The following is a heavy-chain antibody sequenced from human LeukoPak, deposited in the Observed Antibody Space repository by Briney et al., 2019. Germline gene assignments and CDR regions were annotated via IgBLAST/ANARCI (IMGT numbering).Heavy chain of an antibody. J-gene: IGHJ4*02. Sequence: ASVKVSCKASGYTFTSYGITWVRQAPGQGLEWVGWISAYNGNTNYEQKLQGRVTMTRDTSISTAYMELSRLRSDDTAVYYCARVPLYYYDSSGYWGQGTLVTVSS. CDR2: ISAYNGNT. V-gene: IGHV1-18*04. D-gene: IGHD3-22*01. CDR3: ARVPLYYYDSSGY. CDR1: GYTFTSYG.